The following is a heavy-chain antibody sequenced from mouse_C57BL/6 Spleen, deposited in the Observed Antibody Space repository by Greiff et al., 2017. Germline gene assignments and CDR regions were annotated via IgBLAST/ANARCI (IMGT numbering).Heavy chain of an antibody. CDR1: GYAFSSSW. J-gene: IGHJ1*03. V-gene: IGHV1-82*01. CDR2: IYPGDGDT. Sequence: VQLQQSGPELVKPGASVKISCKASGYAFSSSWMNWVKQRPGKGLEWIGRIYPGDGDTNYNGKFKGKATLTADESSSTAYMQLSSLTSEDSAVYFCASLHYYGSSYVDFDVWGTGTTVTVSS. CDR3: ASLHYYGSSYVDFDV. D-gene: IGHD1-1*01.